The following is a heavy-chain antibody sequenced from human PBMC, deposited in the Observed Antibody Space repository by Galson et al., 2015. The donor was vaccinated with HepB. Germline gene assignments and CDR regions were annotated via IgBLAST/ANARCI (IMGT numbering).Heavy chain of an antibody. V-gene: IGHV3-49*04. J-gene: IGHJ3*02. CDR1: GFTFGDYA. D-gene: IGHD3-22*01. CDR3: TRGNRITMIVVDRLDAFDI. Sequence: SLRLSCAASGFTFGDYAMSWVRQAPGKGLEWVGFIRSKAYGGTTEYAASVKGRFTISRDDSKSIAYLQMNSLKTEDTAVYYCTRGNRITMIVVDRLDAFDIWGQGTMVTVSS. CDR2: IRSKAYGGTT.